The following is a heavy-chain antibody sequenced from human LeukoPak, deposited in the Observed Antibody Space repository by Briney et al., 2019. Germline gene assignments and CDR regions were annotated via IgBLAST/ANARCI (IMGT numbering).Heavy chain of an antibody. D-gene: IGHD6-13*01. V-gene: IGHV3-30-3*01. CDR2: ISYDGSNK. CDR3: ARDAEYSSSWYGYNWFDP. J-gene: IGHJ5*02. Sequence: PGGSLRLSCAASGFTFSSYAMHWVRQAPGKGLEWVAVISYDGSNKYYADSVKGRFTISRDNSKNTLYLQMNSLRAEDTAVYYCARDAEYSSSWYGYNWFDPWGQGTLVTVSS. CDR1: GFTFSSYA.